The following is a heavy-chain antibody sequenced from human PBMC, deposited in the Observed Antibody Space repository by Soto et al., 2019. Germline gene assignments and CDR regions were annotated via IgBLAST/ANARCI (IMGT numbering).Heavy chain of an antibody. D-gene: IGHD6-19*01. CDR1: GYTFTGYA. V-gene: IGHV1-3*05. CDR2: INAGNGNT. J-gene: IGHJ4*02. Sequence: QVQLVQSGAEEKKPGASVKVSCKASGYTFTGYAMHWVRQAPGQRLEWMGWINAGNGNTKYSQKFQGRDTITRDTSASTAYMELSSLRSEDTAVYYCARAVAVPADFEYWGQGTLVTVSS. CDR3: ARAVAVPADFEY.